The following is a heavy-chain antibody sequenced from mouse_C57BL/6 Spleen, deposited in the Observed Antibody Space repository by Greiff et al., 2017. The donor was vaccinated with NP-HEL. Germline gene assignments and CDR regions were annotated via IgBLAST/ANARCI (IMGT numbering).Heavy chain of an antibody. CDR3: ARDEQLRLPDY. CDR2: IHPNSGST. J-gene: IGHJ2*01. V-gene: IGHV1-64*01. Sequence: VQLQQPGAELVKPGASVKLSCKASGYTFTSYWMHWVKQRPGQGLEWIGMIHPNSGSTNYNEKFKSKATLTVDKSSSTAYMQLSSLTSEDSAVYYCARDEQLRLPDYWGQGTTLTVSS. D-gene: IGHD3-2*02. CDR1: GYTFTSYW.